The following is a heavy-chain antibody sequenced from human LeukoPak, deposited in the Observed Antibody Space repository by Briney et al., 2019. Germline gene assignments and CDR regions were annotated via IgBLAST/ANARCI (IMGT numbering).Heavy chain of an antibody. CDR3: ARHLGYCTNGVCYSFDY. J-gene: IGHJ4*02. V-gene: IGHV5-51*01. Sequence: KSGESLKISCKGSGYSFTSYWIGWVRQMPGKGLEWMGITYPGDSDTRYSPTFQGQVTISADKSISTAYLQWSSLKASDTAMYYCARHLGYCTNGVCYSFDYWGQGTLVTVSS. D-gene: IGHD2-8*01. CDR1: GYSFTSYW. CDR2: TYPGDSDT.